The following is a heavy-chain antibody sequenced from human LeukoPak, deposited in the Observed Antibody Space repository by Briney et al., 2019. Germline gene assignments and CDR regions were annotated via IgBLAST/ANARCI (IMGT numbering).Heavy chain of an antibody. CDR1: GFTFSTYA. CDR2: ISSNGGST. Sequence: AGSLRLSCAASGFTFSTYAMHWVRQAPGKGLEYVSAISSNGGSTYYVNSVKGRFTISRDNSKNTLYLQMGSLRTEDMAVYYGARGSGYCSSTGCYTSYDFDYWGQGTLVTVSS. CDR3: ARGSGYCSSTGCYTSYDFDY. V-gene: IGHV3-64*01. J-gene: IGHJ4*02. D-gene: IGHD2-2*01.